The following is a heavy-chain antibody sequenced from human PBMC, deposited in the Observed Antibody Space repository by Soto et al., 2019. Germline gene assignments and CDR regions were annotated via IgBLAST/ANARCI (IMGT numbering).Heavy chain of an antibody. J-gene: IGHJ6*02. D-gene: IGHD3-22*01. CDR2: ISAYNGNT. Sequence: ASVKVSCKASGYTFTSYGISWVRQAPGQGLEWMGWISAYNGNTNYAQKLQGRVTMTTDTSTSTAYMELRSLRSDDTAVYYCAAANYDSYYYYGMDVWGQGTTVTVSS. CDR3: AAANYDSYYYYGMDV. CDR1: GYTFTSYG. V-gene: IGHV1-18*01.